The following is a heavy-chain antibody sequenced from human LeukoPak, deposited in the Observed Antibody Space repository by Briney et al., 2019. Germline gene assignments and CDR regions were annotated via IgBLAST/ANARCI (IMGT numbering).Heavy chain of an antibody. D-gene: IGHD4-17*01. CDR3: ARYDYGEYWFDP. CDR2: IYYSGST. V-gene: IGHV4-59*01. CDR1: GGSISSYY. J-gene: IGHJ5*02. Sequence: SETLSLTCTVSGGSISSYYWTWIRQPPGKGLEWIGYIYYSGSTNYNPSLKSRVTISVDTSKNQFSLKLSSVTAADTAVYYCARYDYGEYWFDPWGQGTLVTVSS.